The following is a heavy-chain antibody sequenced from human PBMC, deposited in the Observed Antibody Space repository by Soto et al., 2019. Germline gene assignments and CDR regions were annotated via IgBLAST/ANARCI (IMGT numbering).Heavy chain of an antibody. J-gene: IGHJ4*02. V-gene: IGHV1-3*01. CDR2: INAGNGNT. D-gene: IGHD6-13*01. Sequence: GASVKGSCKASGYTFTSYGMHLVRQAPGQRLEWMGWINAGNGNTKYSQKFQGRVTITRDTSASTAYMELSSLRSEDTAVYYCARDLGAAAGTDWGQGTLVTVSS. CDR1: GYTFTSYG. CDR3: ARDLGAAAGTD.